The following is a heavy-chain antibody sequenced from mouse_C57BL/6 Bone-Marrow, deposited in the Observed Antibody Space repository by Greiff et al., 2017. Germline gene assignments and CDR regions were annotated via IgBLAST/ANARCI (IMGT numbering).Heavy chain of an antibody. V-gene: IGHV1-78*01. J-gene: IGHJ3*01. CDR2: IYPRDGST. CDR1: GYTFTDHT. D-gene: IGHD2-4*01. CDR3: ARGRGLRRGAWFAY. Sequence: VQLQESDAELVKPGASVKISCKVSGYTFTDHTIHWMKQRPEQGLAWIGYIYPRDGSTKYNEKFKGKATLTADKSSSTAYMQLNSLTSEDSAVYFCARGRGLRRGAWFAYWGQGTLVTVSA.